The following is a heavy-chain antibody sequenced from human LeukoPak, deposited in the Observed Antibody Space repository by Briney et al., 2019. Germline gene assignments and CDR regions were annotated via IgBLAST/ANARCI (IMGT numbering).Heavy chain of an antibody. CDR3: ARDSLLGGEDYYMDV. V-gene: IGHV4-39*07. Sequence: SETLSLTCIVSGGSISSSSYYWGWIRQPPGKGLEWIGSIYYSGSTYYNPSLKSRVTISVDTSKNQFSLKLSSVTAADTAVYYCARDSLLGGEDYYMDVWGKGTTVTVSS. CDR2: IYYSGST. J-gene: IGHJ6*03. CDR1: GGSISSSSYY. D-gene: IGHD1-26*01.